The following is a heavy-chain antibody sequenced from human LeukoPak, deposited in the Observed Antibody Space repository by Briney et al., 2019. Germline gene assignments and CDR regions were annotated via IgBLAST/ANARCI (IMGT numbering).Heavy chain of an antibody. CDR3: ARGDDSGYYDYFDY. D-gene: IGHD3-22*01. Sequence: GGSLRLSCAAPGFTVDSNYLSWVRQAPGKGLEWVSTIYTGGNTYYAASVKGRFTISRDFSKNTVFLHMNSLRAEDTAMYYCARGDDSGYYDYFDYWGQGALVTVSS. CDR2: IYTGGNT. V-gene: IGHV3-53*01. J-gene: IGHJ4*02. CDR1: GFTVDSNY.